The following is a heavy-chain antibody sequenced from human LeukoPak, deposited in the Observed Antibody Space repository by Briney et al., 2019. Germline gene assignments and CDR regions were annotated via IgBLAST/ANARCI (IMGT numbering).Heavy chain of an antibody. CDR3: EKEAKDSPTPAIDT. CDR1: GFTLSRFV. Sequence: SGGSLRLSCAASGFTLSRFVMHWVRQAPGKGLEWVACIWDDVNNKYYEDSVKCLFSSSRNNSKNTLYLQLNSLSPEDTAVYYFEKEAKDSPTPAIDTWGQGTMLTVSS. V-gene: IGHV3-30*02. D-gene: IGHD2-15*01. CDR2: IWDDVNNK. J-gene: IGHJ3*02.